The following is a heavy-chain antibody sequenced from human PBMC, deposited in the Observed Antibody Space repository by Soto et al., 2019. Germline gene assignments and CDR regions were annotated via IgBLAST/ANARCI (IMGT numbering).Heavy chain of an antibody. CDR2: ISGSGATT. Sequence: GGSLRLSCAASGFIFSNYAMSWVRQAPGRGLGWVSAISGSGATTYYPDTMKGRFTIARDNPKTTLYHQMNNLKADDTAVYYCTKGGIPRRYNIPKVDFDYWGQGSLVTVSS. V-gene: IGHV3-23*01. J-gene: IGHJ4*02. CDR1: GFIFSNYA. D-gene: IGHD1-1*01. CDR3: TKGGIPRRYNIPKVDFDY.